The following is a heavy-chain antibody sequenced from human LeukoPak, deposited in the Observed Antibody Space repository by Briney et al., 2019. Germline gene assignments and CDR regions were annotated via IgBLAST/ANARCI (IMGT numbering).Heavy chain of an antibody. J-gene: IGHJ5*02. CDR1: GGSMNNYY. CDR3: ASHLPGYSNTWPGP. D-gene: IGHD2-2*01. V-gene: IGHV4-59*08. Sequence: PSETLSLTCTVSGGSMNNYYWSWIRQPPGKGMDYIGSIDYRGSTKYNPSLKSRVTISVDTSKNQFSLKLRSVTAADTAVYYCASHLPGYSNTWPGPWGQGTLVTVSS. CDR2: IDYRGST.